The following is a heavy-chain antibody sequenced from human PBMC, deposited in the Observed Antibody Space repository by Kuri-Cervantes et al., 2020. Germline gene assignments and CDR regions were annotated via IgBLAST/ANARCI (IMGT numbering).Heavy chain of an antibody. CDR3: AKVTVGGWSPEGHFDY. CDR1: GFTVSSNY. D-gene: IGHD6-19*01. Sequence: GESLKISCAASGFTVSSNYMSWVRQAPGKGLEWVSVIYSGGSTYYTDSVKGRFTISRDNSKNTLYLQMNSLRAEDTAVYYCAKVTVGGWSPEGHFDYWGQGTLVTVSS. V-gene: IGHV3-53*01. CDR2: IYSGGST. J-gene: IGHJ4*02.